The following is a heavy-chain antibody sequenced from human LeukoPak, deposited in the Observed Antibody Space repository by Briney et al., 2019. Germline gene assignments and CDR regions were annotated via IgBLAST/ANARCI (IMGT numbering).Heavy chain of an antibody. CDR2: IYHSGST. V-gene: IGHV4-30-2*01. J-gene: IGHJ4*02. CDR1: GGSISSGGYS. Sequence: SETLSLTCAVSGGSISSGGYSWSWIRQPPGKGLEWIGYIYHSGSTYYNPSLKSRVTISVDRSKNQFSLKLSSVTAEDTAVYYCARGYSYGGVDYWGQGTLVTVSS. D-gene: IGHD5-18*01. CDR3: ARGYSYGGVDY.